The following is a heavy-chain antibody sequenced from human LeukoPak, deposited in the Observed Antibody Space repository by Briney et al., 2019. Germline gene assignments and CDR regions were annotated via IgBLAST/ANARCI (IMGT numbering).Heavy chain of an antibody. D-gene: IGHD1-7*01. CDR1: GFTFSIYD. Sequence: PGGSLRLSCAASGFTFSIYDTHWVRQATGKGLEWVSAIGTAGDTYYPGSVKGRFTISRENAKNSLYLQMNSLRAGDTAVYYCARGLGRNYVLSYYGMDVWGQGTTVTVSS. J-gene: IGHJ6*02. CDR3: ARGLGRNYVLSYYGMDV. CDR2: IGTAGDT. V-gene: IGHV3-13*01.